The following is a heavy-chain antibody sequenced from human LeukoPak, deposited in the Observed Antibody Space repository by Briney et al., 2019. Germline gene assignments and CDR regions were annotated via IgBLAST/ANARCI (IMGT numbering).Heavy chain of an antibody. CDR1: GASISSGPYH. D-gene: IGHD3-10*01. J-gene: IGHJ4*02. V-gene: IGHV4-39*01. Sequence: NPSETLSLTCTVSGASISSGPYHWPWIRQPPGKGLDWIGTISYIEGTHFNPSLQSRVSISLDTSKNQFSLKLTSVAAADSAVYYCARAYYYVSGTYVDFWGQGTRVTVSS. CDR2: ISYIEGT. CDR3: ARAYYYVSGTYVDF.